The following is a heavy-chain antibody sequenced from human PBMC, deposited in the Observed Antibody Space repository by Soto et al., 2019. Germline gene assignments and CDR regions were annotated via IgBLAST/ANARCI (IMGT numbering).Heavy chain of an antibody. Sequence: HVQLQESGPGLVKPSETLSLTCTVSGASITQYYWNWIRQSPGKGLEWIVSVSSTGSTVYNPSLTSRVTVSLDTFKNEFSVTWNSVTAADAAVYQCARGGGSAYHKHEFDFWGQGTLVAVSS. CDR2: VSSTGST. V-gene: IGHV4-59*01. J-gene: IGHJ4*02. D-gene: IGHD6-25*01. CDR3: ARGGGSAYHKHEFDF. CDR1: GASITQYY.